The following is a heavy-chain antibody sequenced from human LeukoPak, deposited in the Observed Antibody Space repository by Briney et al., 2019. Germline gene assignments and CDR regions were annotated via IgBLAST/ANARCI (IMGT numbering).Heavy chain of an antibody. CDR3: ARHGWYYDILTGYRRGYYFDY. Sequence: GGSLRLSCAASGFTFSSYAMSWLRQAPGKGLEWVSAISGSGGSTYYADSVKGRFTISRDNSKNTLYLQMNSLRAEDTAVYYCARHGWYYDILTGYRRGYYFDYWGQGTLVTVPS. CDR1: GFTFSSYA. D-gene: IGHD3-9*01. V-gene: IGHV3-23*01. CDR2: ISGSGGST. J-gene: IGHJ4*02.